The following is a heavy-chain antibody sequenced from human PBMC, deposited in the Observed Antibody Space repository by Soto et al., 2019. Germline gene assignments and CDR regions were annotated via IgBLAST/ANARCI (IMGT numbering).Heavy chain of an antibody. CDR3: EKASSGCYARAFDI. CDR2: ISWNSGGI. CDR1: GWTCEDDA. J-gene: IGHJ3*02. D-gene: IGHD6-19*01. V-gene: IGHV3-9*01. Sequence: LTLSWASAGWTCEDDAMHCVRHAPGKGLEWVSGISWNSGGIGYADSVKGRFTISRDNAKNSLYLQMNSLRAEDTALYYCEKASSGCYARAFDIWRPGTTVT.